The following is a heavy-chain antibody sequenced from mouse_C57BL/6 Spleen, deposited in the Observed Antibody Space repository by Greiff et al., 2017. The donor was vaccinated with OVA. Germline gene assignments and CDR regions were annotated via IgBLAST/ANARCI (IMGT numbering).Heavy chain of an antibody. CDR3: ASDDGSSYNFDY. D-gene: IGHD1-1*01. CDR1: GFNIKDYY. CDR2: IDPEDGET. J-gene: IGHJ2*01. Sequence: VQLQQSGAELVKPGASVKLSCTASGFNIKDYYMHWVKQRTEQGLEWIGRIDPEDGETKYAPKFQGKATITADTSAHKAYLQLSSLTSEDTAVYYCASDDGSSYNFDYWGQGTTLTVSS. V-gene: IGHV14-2*01.